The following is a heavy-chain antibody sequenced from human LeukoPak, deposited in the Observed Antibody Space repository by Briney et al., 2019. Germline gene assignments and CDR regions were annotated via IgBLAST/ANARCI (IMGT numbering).Heavy chain of an antibody. CDR1: GFSFSSYA. CDR2: MSSSDDGR. Sequence: PGGSLRLSCATSGFSFSSYAMSWVRQAPGKGLEWVSAMSSSDDGRYYAASVRGRFTISRDTSRSTLYLQMNSLRAEDAAVYYCARDPWSSSYDYWGQGTLVTVSS. CDR3: ARDPWSSSYDY. J-gene: IGHJ4*02. V-gene: IGHV3-23*01. D-gene: IGHD6-6*01.